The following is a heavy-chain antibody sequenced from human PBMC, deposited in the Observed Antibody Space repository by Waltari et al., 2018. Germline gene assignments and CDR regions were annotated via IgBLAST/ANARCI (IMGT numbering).Heavy chain of an antibody. CDR3: ARSSAGMPRWLGDY. CDR2: VYYSGTT. Sequence: QLQLQESGPGLVKPSETLSLSCSVSGDSISSSNYYGGWIRQPPGKGLEWIASVYYSGTTYYNPSLKSRVTISADTSRNQFYLRLTSVTATDTAVYYCARSSAGMPRWLGDYWGQGILVTVSS. V-gene: IGHV4-39*01. D-gene: IGHD5-12*01. J-gene: IGHJ4*02. CDR1: GDSISSSNYY.